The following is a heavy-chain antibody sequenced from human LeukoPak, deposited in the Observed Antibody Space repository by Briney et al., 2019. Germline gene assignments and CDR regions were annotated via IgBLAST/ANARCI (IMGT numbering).Heavy chain of an antibody. Sequence: GGSLRLSCAASGFTFSGSAMHRVRQASGKGLEWVGRIRSKANSYATAYAASVKGRFTISRDDSKNTAYLQMNSLKTEDTAVYYCTRGGNWNGDFDYWGQGTLVTVSS. J-gene: IGHJ4*02. D-gene: IGHD1-20*01. CDR1: GFTFSGSA. CDR3: TRGGNWNGDFDY. V-gene: IGHV3-73*01. CDR2: IRSKANSYAT.